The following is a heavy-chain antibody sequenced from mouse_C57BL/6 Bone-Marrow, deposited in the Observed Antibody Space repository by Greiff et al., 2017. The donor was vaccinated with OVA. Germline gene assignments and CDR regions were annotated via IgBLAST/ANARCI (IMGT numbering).Heavy chain of an antibody. D-gene: IGHD1-1*01. CDR1: GYAFSSYW. CDR2: IYPGAGDT. CDR3: ARSEGYYYVSSPAWFAY. V-gene: IGHV1-80*01. Sequence: VKLQESGAELVKPGASVQISCKASGYAFSSYWMNWVKQRHGKGLEWIGQIYPGAGDTNYNGKFKGKATLTADKSSSIDYMQLSSLTSEDSAVYFCARSEGYYYVSSPAWFAYWGQGTLVTVSA. J-gene: IGHJ3*01.